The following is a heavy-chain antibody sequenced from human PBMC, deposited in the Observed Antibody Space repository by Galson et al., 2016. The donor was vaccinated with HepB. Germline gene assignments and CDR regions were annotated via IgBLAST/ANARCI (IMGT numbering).Heavy chain of an antibody. CDR2: ISANGDRL. J-gene: IGHJ4*02. CDR3: AKGRGAGYSGCEWNFDY. D-gene: IGHD5-12*01. Sequence: SLRHSCAASGFAVMTNYMTWVRQASGKGLEWVSGISANGDRLSYGDSARGRFTISRDNFKNTLYLQMDSLGADDTAVYYCAKGRGAGYSGCEWNFDYWGQGSLVTVSS. CDR1: GFAVMTNY. V-gene: IGHV3-23*01.